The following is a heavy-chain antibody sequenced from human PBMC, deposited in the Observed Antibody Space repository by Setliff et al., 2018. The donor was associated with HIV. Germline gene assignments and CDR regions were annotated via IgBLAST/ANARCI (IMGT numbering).Heavy chain of an antibody. CDR2: IFHGGST. CDR3: ARGRPFGGYRTIFDY. J-gene: IGHJ4*02. Sequence: PSETLSLTCTVSGGSISSGTYYWSWIRQHPGKGLAWVGYIFHGGSTYYTPSLKSRLSISMDTSDQFSLRLSSVTAADTAVYFCARGRPFGGYRTIFDYWGQGMLVTVSS. D-gene: IGHD3-22*01. CDR1: GGSISSGTYY. V-gene: IGHV4-31*03.